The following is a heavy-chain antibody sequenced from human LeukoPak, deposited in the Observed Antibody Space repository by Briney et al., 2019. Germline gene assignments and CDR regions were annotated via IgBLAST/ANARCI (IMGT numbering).Heavy chain of an antibody. V-gene: IGHV3-23*01. CDR1: GFTFSSYG. CDR2: ISGSGGST. Sequence: GGSLRLSCVASGFTFSSYGMSWVRQAPGKGPGWVSGISGSGGSTYYADSVKGRLTISRDNSKNTLYLQMNSVRPEDTAVYYCAFAPRGDGYKSYWGQGTLVTVSS. J-gene: IGHJ4*02. D-gene: IGHD5-24*01. CDR3: AFAPRGDGYKSY.